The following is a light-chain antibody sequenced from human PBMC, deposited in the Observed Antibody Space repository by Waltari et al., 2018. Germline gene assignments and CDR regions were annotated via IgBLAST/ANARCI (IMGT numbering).Light chain of an antibody. V-gene: IGLV2-14*03. CDR2: DVS. Sequence: QSALTQPASVSGSPGQSITLPFTGSSNDLGGYDFVSWYQQHPGKAPKLIIYDVSDRPSGVSNRFSGSKSGNTASLTISGLQAEDEAGYYCSSYRDSSTRIFGGGTKLTVL. CDR3: SSYRDSSTRI. CDR1: SNDLGGYDF. J-gene: IGLJ2*01.